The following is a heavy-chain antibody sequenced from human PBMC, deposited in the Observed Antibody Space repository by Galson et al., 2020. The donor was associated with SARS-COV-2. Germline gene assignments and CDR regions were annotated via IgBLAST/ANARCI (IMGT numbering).Heavy chain of an antibody. CDR1: GFTFNSYS. J-gene: IGHJ6*02. CDR2: ISSYSEYI. D-gene: IGHD1-26*01. CDR3: AREASWAMFGMDV. V-gene: IGHV3-21*01. Sequence: GGSLRLSCAVSGFTFNSYSMSWVRQAPGKGLEWVSSISSYSEYIYNVDSVKGRFTISRDNAKNSLYLQMNSLRAEDTAVYYCAREASWAMFGMDVWGQGTTVTVSS.